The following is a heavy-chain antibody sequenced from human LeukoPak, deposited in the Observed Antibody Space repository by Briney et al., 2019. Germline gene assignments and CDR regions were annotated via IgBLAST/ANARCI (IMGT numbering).Heavy chain of an antibody. CDR1: GYTFTSYG. D-gene: IGHD5-24*01. J-gene: IGHJ2*01. Sequence: ASVKVSCKASGYTFTSYGISWVRQAPGQGLEWMGWISAYNGNTNYAQKLQGRVTMTTDTSTSTAYMELRSLRSDDTAVYYCASALEVTEMATIYWYFDLWGRGTLVTVSS. V-gene: IGHV1-18*01. CDR2: ISAYNGNT. CDR3: ASALEVTEMATIYWYFDL.